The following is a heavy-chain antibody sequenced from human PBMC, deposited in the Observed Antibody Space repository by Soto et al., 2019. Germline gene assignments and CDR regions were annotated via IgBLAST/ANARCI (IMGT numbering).Heavy chain of an antibody. CDR2: IKPDESEK. D-gene: IGHD4-4*01. Sequence: GSLRLSCTASGFTFSDSWMTWVRQAPGKELEWVARIKPDESEKKYADSVKGRFSISRDNAKNSMYLQMDSLRGEDTAVYYCVRGGSNYASWGQGTLVTVSS. CDR3: VRGGSNYAS. CDR1: GFTFSDSW. J-gene: IGHJ5*02. V-gene: IGHV3-7*01.